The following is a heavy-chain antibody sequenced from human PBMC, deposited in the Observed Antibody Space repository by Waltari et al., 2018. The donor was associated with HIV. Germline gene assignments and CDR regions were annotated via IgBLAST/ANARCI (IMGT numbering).Heavy chain of an antibody. CDR2: VYYSGRS. D-gene: IGHD3-9*01. Sequence: KLQQSGPRLVNPSETLTLTCSVSGDSINSRTYYWGWIRQSPGKGLEYLGSVYYSGRSYHNPSLNSRLTLSADTSKNQLSLRLISVTATDTGVYYCARQYAWFDILTGSPPTYFFDSWGPGTLVTVSS. J-gene: IGHJ4*02. CDR1: GDSINSRTYY. V-gene: IGHV4-39*01. CDR3: ARQYAWFDILTGSPPTYFFDS.